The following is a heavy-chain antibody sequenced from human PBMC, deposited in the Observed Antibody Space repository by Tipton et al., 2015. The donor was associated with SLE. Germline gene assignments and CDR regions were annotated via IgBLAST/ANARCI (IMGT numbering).Heavy chain of an antibody. J-gene: IGHJ4*02. Sequence: LRLSCAVYGGSFSGYYWSWIRQPPGKGLEWIGEINHSGSTNYNPSLKSRVTISVDTSKNQFSLKLSSVTAADTAVYYCARVGGVATTYWGQGTLVTVSS. CDR2: INHSGST. CDR3: ARVGGVATTY. D-gene: IGHD5-24*01. CDR1: GGSFSGYY. V-gene: IGHV4-34*01.